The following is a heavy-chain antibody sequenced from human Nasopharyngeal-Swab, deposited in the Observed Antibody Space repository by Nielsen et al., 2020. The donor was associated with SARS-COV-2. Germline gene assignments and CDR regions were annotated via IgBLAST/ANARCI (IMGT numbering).Heavy chain of an antibody. D-gene: IGHD1-26*01. V-gene: IGHV1-8*01. CDR3: ARWEKGDY. CDR2: MNPGSGFK. J-gene: IGHJ4*02. Sequence: WVRQAPGQGLEWMGCMNPGSGFKDYAQNFQGRVTMTWNTFISTAYMEISSLRSEDTAVYYCARWEKGDYWGQGTLVTVSS.